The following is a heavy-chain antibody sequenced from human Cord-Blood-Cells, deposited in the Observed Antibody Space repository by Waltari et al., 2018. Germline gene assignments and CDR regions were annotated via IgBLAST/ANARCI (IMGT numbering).Heavy chain of an antibody. D-gene: IGHD1-20*01. V-gene: IGHV4-39*07. Sequence: QLQLQESGPGLVKPSETLSPTCTVSGGSIRSSSYYWGRSSAPPGKGLEWIGSIYYSGSTYYNPSLKSRVTISVDTSKNQFSLKLSSVTAADTAVYYCARRQLTGTTPGGAFDIWGQGTMVTVSS. CDR2: IYYSGST. CDR1: GGSIRSSSYY. CDR3: ARRQLTGTTPGGAFDI. J-gene: IGHJ3*02.